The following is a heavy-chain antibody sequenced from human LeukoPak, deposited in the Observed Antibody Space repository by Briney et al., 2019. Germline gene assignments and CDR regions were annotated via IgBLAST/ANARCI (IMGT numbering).Heavy chain of an antibody. Sequence: SETLSLTCAVSGGSISTYYWSWIRQPAGKGLEWIGRIYISGRTNYNPSLKSRVTVSVDTSKNQSSLKLSSVTAADTAVYYCARDGGSGYYYFDFWGQGILVTVSS. D-gene: IGHD3-22*01. CDR1: GGSISTYY. V-gene: IGHV4-4*07. J-gene: IGHJ4*02. CDR3: ARDGGSGYYYFDF. CDR2: IYISGRT.